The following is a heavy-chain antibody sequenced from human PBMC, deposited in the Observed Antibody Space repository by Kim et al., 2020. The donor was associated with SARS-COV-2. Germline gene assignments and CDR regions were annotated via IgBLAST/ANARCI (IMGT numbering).Heavy chain of an antibody. CDR2: ISGDSGTI. J-gene: IGHJ4*02. V-gene: IGHV3-48*02. CDR3: VRVVFGSNWHFDS. Sequence: GGSLRLSCAASGFTFNTYSMNWVRQAPGKGLEWISCISGDSGTIYYADSVKGRFTTSRDNAKNSLYLQMNSLRDEDMAVYYCVRVVFGSNWHFDSWGQGTPVTVSS. CDR1: GFTFNTYS. D-gene: IGHD6-13*01.